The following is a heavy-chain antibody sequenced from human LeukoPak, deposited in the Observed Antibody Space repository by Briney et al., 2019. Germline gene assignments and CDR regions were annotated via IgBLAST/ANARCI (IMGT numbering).Heavy chain of an antibody. CDR1: GFTFSSYA. CDR2: ISYDGSNK. J-gene: IGHJ3*02. Sequence: GGSLRLSCAASGFTFSSYAMSWVRQAPGKGLEWVAVISYDGSNKYYADSVKGRFTISRDNSKNTLYLQMNSLRAEDTAVYYCAKDMDSSSLTPLDAFDIWGQGTMVTVSS. V-gene: IGHV3-30*18. CDR3: AKDMDSSSLTPLDAFDI. D-gene: IGHD6-6*01.